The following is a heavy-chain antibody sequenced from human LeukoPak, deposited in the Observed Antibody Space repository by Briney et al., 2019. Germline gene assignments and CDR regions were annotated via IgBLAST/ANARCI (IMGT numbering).Heavy chain of an antibody. J-gene: IGHJ4*02. CDR3: ANGDSSGYPYYFDY. Sequence: GGSLRLSYAASGFTFSSYAMSWVRQAPGKGLEWVSAISGSGGSTYYADSVKGRFTISRDNSKNTLYLQMNSLRAEDTAVYYCANGDSSGYPYYFDYWGQGTLVTVSS. V-gene: IGHV3-23*01. D-gene: IGHD3-22*01. CDR2: ISGSGGST. CDR1: GFTFSSYA.